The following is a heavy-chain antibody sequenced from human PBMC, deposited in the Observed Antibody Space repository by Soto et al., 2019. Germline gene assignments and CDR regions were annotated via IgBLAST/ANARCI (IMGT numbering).Heavy chain of an antibody. Sequence: TLSLTCTVSGGSISSGGYYWSWIRQHPGKGLEWIGYIYYSASTYYNPSLKSRVTISVDTSKNQFSLKLSSVTAADTAVYYCARGYDYYGMDVWGQGTTVTVSS. CDR1: GGSISSGGYY. CDR2: IYYSAST. CDR3: ARGYDYYGMDV. V-gene: IGHV4-31*03. J-gene: IGHJ6*02.